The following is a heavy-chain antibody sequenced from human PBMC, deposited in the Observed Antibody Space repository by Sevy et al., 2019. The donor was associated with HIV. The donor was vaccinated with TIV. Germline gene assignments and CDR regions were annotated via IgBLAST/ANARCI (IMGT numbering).Heavy chain of an antibody. CDR3: ARTKAVGGIAVAGICAFDI. Sequence: ASVKVSCKASGYTFTSYGISWVRQAPGQGLEWMGWISAYNGNTNYAQKLQGRVTMTTDTSTSTAYMELRSLRSDDTAVYYCARTKAVGGIAVAGICAFDIWGQGTMVTVSS. V-gene: IGHV1-18*04. CDR1: GYTFTSYG. J-gene: IGHJ3*02. D-gene: IGHD6-19*01. CDR2: ISAYNGNT.